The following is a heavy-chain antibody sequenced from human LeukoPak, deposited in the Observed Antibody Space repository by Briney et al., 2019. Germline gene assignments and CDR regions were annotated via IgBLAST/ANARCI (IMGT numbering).Heavy chain of an antibody. CDR2: IYSGGST. CDR3: ARAGPIDY. V-gene: IGHV3-53*01. Sequence: PGGSLRLSCAASGFIVSSKYMSWVRQAPGKGLEWVSVIYSGGSTYYAASVEGRFTISRDNSKNTVYLQMNSLRVEDTAVYYCARAGPIDYWGQGTLVTVPS. J-gene: IGHJ4*02. CDR1: GFIVSSKY.